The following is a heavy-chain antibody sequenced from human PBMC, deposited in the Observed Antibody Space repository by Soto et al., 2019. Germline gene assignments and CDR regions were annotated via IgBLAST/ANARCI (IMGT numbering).Heavy chain of an antibody. CDR3: ARGITMIVVVSSRTPYYFDY. V-gene: IGHV4-38-2*01. D-gene: IGHD3-22*01. CDR2: IYHTGTT. Sequence: SETLSLTCAVSGDSVSSGYHWAWIRQPPGKGLEWVASIYHTGTTYYYPSLTSRVTISVDTSKNQFSLKLSSVTAADTAVYYCARGITMIVVVSSRTPYYFDYWGQGTLVTVSS. J-gene: IGHJ4*02. CDR1: GDSVSSGYH.